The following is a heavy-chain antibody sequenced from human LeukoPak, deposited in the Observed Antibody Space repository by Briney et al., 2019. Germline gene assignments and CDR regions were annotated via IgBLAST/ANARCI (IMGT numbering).Heavy chain of an antibody. J-gene: IGHJ5*02. CDR1: GGSISTYY. Sequence: SETLSLTCTVSGGSISTYYWSWIRQPPGKGLEWMGHIYYNGRTNYSPSLKSRLTISVDTSKNQFSLRLTSVTAADTAVYYCARYSEPVAGSPRWFDPWGQGTLVTVSS. CDR3: ARYSEPVAGSPRWFDP. CDR2: IYYNGRT. D-gene: IGHD6-19*01. V-gene: IGHV4-59*01.